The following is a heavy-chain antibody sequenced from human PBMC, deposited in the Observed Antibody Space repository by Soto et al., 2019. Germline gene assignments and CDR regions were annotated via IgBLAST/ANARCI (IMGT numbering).Heavy chain of an antibody. J-gene: IGHJ4*02. CDR1: GFTFSNAW. CDR2: IKSKIDGGAT. Sequence: EVQLVQSGGGLVKPGGSLRLSCAASGFTFSNAWMNWVRQAPGKGLEWVARIKSKIDGGATNYAAPVTGRFTISSDDSETTLFLQMNSLRTEDTAFYYCPTGVSTLQGVRNDYWGQGVLVTVSS. V-gene: IGHV3-15*01. D-gene: IGHD2-8*01. CDR3: PTGVSTLQGVRNDY.